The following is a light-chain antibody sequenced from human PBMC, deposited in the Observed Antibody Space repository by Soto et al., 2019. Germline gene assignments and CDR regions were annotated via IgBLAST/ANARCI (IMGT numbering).Light chain of an antibody. J-gene: IGLJ1*01. V-gene: IGLV2-8*01. Sequence: QSSPIQPASASRSPGQSRTISYTGTRIDDGWYNSVSWDQQAPGKASKLMIYEVTKRPSGIPDRFSLYNCGNTASLPVSGLQAEDEPAYYCSSYAGSNNYVFGTGTKATVL. CDR2: EVT. CDR3: SSYAGSNNYV. CDR1: RIDDGWYNS.